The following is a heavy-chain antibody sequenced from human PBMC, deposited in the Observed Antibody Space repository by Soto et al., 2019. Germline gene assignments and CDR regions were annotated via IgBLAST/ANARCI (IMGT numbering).Heavy chain of an antibody. Sequence: EVQLVESGGGLVQPGGSLRLSCAASGFTISSYWMHWVCQTPGKGLVWVSGIKSDGSTFHADSVQGRFTTSRDSAKNTVFLQMNSLRADDTAVYYCATELKAGYWGQGTLVTVSS. J-gene: IGHJ4*02. D-gene: IGHD6-19*01. V-gene: IGHV3-74*01. CDR3: ATELKAGY. CDR2: IKSDGST. CDR1: GFTISSYW.